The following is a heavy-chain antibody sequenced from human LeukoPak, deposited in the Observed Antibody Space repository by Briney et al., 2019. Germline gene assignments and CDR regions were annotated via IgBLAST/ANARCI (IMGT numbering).Heavy chain of an antibody. D-gene: IGHD3-3*01. Sequence: GASVKVSCKASGYTFTSYGISWVRQAPGQGLEWMGWISAYNGNTSYAQKLQGRVTMTTDTSTSTAYMELRSLRSDDTAVYYCARERIDLWSGYRRNDAFDIWGQGTMVTVSS. CDR1: GYTFTSYG. V-gene: IGHV1-18*01. J-gene: IGHJ3*02. CDR3: ARERIDLWSGYRRNDAFDI. CDR2: ISAYNGNT.